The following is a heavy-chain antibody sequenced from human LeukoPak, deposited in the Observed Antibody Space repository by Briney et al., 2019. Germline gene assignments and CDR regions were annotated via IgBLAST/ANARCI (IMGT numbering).Heavy chain of an antibody. J-gene: IGHJ6*02. D-gene: IGHD6-13*01. Sequence: ASVKVSCKASGYTFTSYYMHWVRQAPGQGLEWMGIINPSGGSTSYAQKFQGRVTMTRDTSTSTVYMELSSLRSEDTAVYYCARDVAAAGVYYGKDVWGQGTTVTVSS. CDR1: GYTFTSYY. CDR3: ARDVAAAGVYYGKDV. CDR2: INPSGGST. V-gene: IGHV1-46*01.